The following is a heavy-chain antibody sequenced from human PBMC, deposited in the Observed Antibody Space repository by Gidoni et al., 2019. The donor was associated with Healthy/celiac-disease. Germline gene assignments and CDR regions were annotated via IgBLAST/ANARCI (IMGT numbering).Heavy chain of an antibody. CDR1: GFTFSSYS. CDR2: ISSSSSYI. V-gene: IGHV3-21*01. CDR3: ARDLGKGYGMDV. J-gene: IGHJ6*02. D-gene: IGHD3-10*01. Sequence: EVQLVESGGGLVKPGGSLRLSCAASGFTFSSYSMNWVRQAPGKGLEWVSSISSSSSYIYYAYSVKGRFTISRDNAKNSLYLQMNSLRAEDTAVYYCARDLGKGYGMDVWGQGTTVTVSS.